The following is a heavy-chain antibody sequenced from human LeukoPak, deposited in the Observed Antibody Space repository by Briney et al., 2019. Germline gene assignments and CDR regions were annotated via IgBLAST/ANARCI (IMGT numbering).Heavy chain of an antibody. CDR1: GFIFSNYG. D-gene: IGHD1-26*01. Sequence: QTGGSLRLSCEVSGFIFSNYGMHWVRQAPGKGLEWVAVMSDDGNNIYNADSVKGRFTISRDNSKNTLYLEMNSLRAEDTAIYYCAKMKGHPLPKYYMDVWGQGTTVTVSS. J-gene: IGHJ6*01. CDR3: AKMKGHPLPKYYMDV. CDR2: MSDDGNNI. V-gene: IGHV3-30*12.